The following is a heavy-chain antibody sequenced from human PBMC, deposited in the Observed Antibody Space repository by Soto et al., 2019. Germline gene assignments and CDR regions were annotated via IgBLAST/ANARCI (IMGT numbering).Heavy chain of an antibody. D-gene: IGHD6-6*01. CDR2: IYHTGTT. Sequence: SETMSLTSTVSGGSVNSGYYGNWIRQSPGKGLEWIGYIYHTGTTNYNPSLKSRVSILVETSKNQFSLKLTSVTAADTAVYFCARDRMGSSPPRAWGQGILVTVSS. CDR3: ARDRMGSSPPRA. V-gene: IGHV4-61*01. J-gene: IGHJ5*02. CDR1: GGSVNSGYY.